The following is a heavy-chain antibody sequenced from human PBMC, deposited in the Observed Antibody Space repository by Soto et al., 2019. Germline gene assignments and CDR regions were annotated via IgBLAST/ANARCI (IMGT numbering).Heavy chain of an antibody. CDR3: ARGERRSSSTLDY. J-gene: IGHJ4*02. CDR1: GGPISSYY. D-gene: IGHD6-13*01. V-gene: IGHV4-59*01. CDR2: IYYSGST. Sequence: SETLSLTCTVSGGPISSYYWSWIRQPPGKGLEWIGYIYYSGSTNYNPPLKSRVTISVDTSKNQFSLKLSSVTAADTAVYYCARGERRSSSTLDYWGQGTLVTVSS.